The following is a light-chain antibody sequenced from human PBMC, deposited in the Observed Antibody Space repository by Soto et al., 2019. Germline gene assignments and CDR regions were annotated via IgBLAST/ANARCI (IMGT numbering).Light chain of an antibody. CDR1: SSDVGGYNY. CDR3: SSYAGSNNVV. J-gene: IGLJ2*01. Sequence: QSVLTQPPSASGSLGQSVTISCTGTSSDVGGYNYVSWYQQHPGKAPKFMIYEVSKRPSGVPDRFSGSKSGNTDSLTVSGLQAEDEADYYCSSYAGSNNVVFGGGTKVTVL. V-gene: IGLV2-8*01. CDR2: EVS.